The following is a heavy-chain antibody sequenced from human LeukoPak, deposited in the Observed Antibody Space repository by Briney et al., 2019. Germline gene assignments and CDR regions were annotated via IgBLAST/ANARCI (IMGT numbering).Heavy chain of an antibody. J-gene: IGHJ4*02. CDR3: ATDGGRREFDY. Sequence: GGSLRLSCAASGFTFSSYAMSWVRQAPGKGLEWVSFISNSGGSTYYADSVRGRFTISRDNSKNTLYLQMNNLRAEDTAVYYCATDGGRREFDYWGQGTLVTVSS. D-gene: IGHD3-3*01. V-gene: IGHV3-23*01. CDR2: ISNSGGST. CDR1: GFTFSSYA.